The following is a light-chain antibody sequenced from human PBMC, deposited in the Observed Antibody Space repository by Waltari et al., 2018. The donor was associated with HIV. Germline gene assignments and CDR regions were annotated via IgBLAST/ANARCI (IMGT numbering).Light chain of an antibody. CDR1: NFNIGSNY. Sequence: QSVLTQPPSASGTPGQRVTISCSGSNFNIGSNYVYWYQHVPGAAPKLLIYRNDQRPSGVPYRFSGSKSGTSASLAISGLRSEDEADYYCAAWDDSLSGFYVLGTGTKVTVL. CDR3: AAWDDSLSGFYV. V-gene: IGLV1-47*01. CDR2: RND. J-gene: IGLJ1*01.